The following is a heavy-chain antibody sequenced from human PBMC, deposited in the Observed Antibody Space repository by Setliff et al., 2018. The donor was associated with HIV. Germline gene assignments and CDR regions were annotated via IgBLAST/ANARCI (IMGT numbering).Heavy chain of an antibody. CDR3: ARMMYSSSWYKGAFDI. J-gene: IGHJ3*02. Sequence: GASVKVSCKASGYSFSRFSINWVRQAPGQGLEWMGWINTNSWIPTYAQGFTGRFVFSLDTTVRTAYLEISDLRADDTGVYYCARMMYSSSWYKGAFDIWGQGTMVTVSS. D-gene: IGHD6-13*01. V-gene: IGHV7-4-1*02. CDR2: INTNSWIP. CDR1: GYSFSRFS.